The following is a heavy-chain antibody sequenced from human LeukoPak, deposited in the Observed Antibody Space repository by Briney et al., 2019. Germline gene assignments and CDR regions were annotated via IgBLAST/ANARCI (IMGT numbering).Heavy chain of an antibody. CDR2: IYYSGST. V-gene: IGHV4-28*06. J-gene: IGHJ4*02. CDR3: ARTSSTSDTPLDY. CDR1: GYSISSSNW. D-gene: IGHD2-2*01. Sequence: SDTLSLTCAVSGYSISSSNWWGWIRQPPGKGLEWIGYIYYSGSTNYNPSLKSRVTMSVDTSKNQFSLKLSSVTALDTAVYYCARTSSTSDTPLDYWGQGTLVTVSS.